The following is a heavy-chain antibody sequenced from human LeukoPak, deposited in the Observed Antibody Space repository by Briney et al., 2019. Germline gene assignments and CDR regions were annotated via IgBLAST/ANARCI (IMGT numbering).Heavy chain of an antibody. J-gene: IGHJ4*02. Sequence: PSETLSLTCTVSGGSISSGYYWGWIRQPPGKGLEWIGSIHHSGTTNYNPSLKSRVTISVDTSKNECSLKLNSVTAADTAVYYCARQSRTGGVVAGTGDYWGQGTLVTVSS. D-gene: IGHD6-19*01. CDR3: ARQSRTGGVVAGTGDY. CDR2: IHHSGTT. CDR1: GGSISSGYY. V-gene: IGHV4-38-2*02.